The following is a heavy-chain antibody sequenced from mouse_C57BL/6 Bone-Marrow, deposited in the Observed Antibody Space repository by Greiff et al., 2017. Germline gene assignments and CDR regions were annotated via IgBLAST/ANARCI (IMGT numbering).Heavy chain of an antibody. J-gene: IGHJ1*03. CDR3: ARSRGSYYDGSSADWYFDV. CDR1: GYTFTDYN. CDR2: INPNNGGT. Sequence: EVKLQESGPELVKPGASVKMSCKASGYTFTDYNMHWVKQSHGKSLEWIGYINPNNGGTSYNQKFKGKATLTVNKSSSTAYMELRSLTSEDSAVYYCARSRGSYYDGSSADWYFDVWGTGTTVTVSS. D-gene: IGHD1-1*01. V-gene: IGHV1-22*01.